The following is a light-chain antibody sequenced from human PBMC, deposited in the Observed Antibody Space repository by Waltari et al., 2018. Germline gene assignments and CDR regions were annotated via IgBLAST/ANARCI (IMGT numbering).Light chain of an antibody. J-gene: IGKJ3*01. CDR2: GAC. CDR3: QQYYSTPFT. CDR1: LSILHSSENKNY. Sequence: DIVMTQSPDSLSVSLGERATINCKSSLSILHSSENKNYLGWYQQKSGQSPKLLIYGACTRESGVPDRFSGSGSGTDFTLTISSLQAEDVAVYYCQQYYSTPFTFGPGTKVDIK. V-gene: IGKV4-1*01.